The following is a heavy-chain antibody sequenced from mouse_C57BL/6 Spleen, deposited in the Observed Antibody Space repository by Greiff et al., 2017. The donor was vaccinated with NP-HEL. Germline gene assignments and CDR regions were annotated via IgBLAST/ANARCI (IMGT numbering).Heavy chain of an antibody. CDR3: ARCDYDHYFDY. CDR1: GYTFTSYW. Sequence: QVQLQQPGAELVKPGASVKMSCKASGYTFTSYWITWVKQRPGQGLEWIGDIYPGSGSTNYNEKFKSKATLTVATSSSTAYMQLSSLTSEDSAVYYCARCDYDHYFDYWGQGTTLTVSS. CDR2: IYPGSGST. J-gene: IGHJ2*01. D-gene: IGHD2-4*01. V-gene: IGHV1-55*01.